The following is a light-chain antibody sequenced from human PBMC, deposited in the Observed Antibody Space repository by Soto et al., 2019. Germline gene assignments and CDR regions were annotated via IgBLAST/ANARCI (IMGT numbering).Light chain of an antibody. CDR1: SSDVGAYNY. J-gene: IGLJ1*01. Sequence: QSVLTQPASVSGSPGQSITISCTGTSSDVGAYNYVSWYQQHPGKAPKLRIYDVSHRPSGVSHRFSGSKSGNTASLTISGLQAEDEADYYCGSYTTSSNYVFGTGTKLTVL. CDR3: GSYTTSSNYV. CDR2: DVS. V-gene: IGLV2-14*01.